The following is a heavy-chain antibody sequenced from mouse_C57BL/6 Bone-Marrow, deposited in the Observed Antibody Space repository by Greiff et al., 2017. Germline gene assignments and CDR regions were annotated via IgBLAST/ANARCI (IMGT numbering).Heavy chain of an antibody. CDR3: ARHDYDPWFAY. Sequence: VQLQQSGAELVRPGTSVKMSCKASGYTFTNYWIGWAKQRPGHGLEWIGDIYPGGGYTNYNEKFKGKATLTADKSSSTAYMQFSSLTSEDSAIYYAARHDYDPWFAYWGQGTLVTVSA. V-gene: IGHV1-63*01. J-gene: IGHJ3*01. CDR1: GYTFTNYW. D-gene: IGHD2-4*01. CDR2: IYPGGGYT.